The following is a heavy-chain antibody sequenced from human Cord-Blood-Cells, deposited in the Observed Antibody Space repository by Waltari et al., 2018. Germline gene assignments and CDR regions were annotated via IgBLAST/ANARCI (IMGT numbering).Heavy chain of an antibody. Sequence: EVQLVESGGGLVQPGGSLKLPCAASGFTFSGSAMHWVRQASGKGLEGVGRIRSKANSYATEYAASVKGRFTISRDDSKNTAYLQMNSLKTEDTAVYYCTAEYSSSWDAFDIWGQGTMVTVSS. CDR1: GFTFSGSA. J-gene: IGHJ3*02. CDR2: IRSKANSYAT. D-gene: IGHD6-6*01. V-gene: IGHV3-73*02. CDR3: TAEYSSSWDAFDI.